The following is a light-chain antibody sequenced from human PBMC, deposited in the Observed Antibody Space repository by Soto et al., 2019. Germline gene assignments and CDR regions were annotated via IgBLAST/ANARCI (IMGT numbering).Light chain of an antibody. J-gene: IGLJ1*01. CDR3: CSYAGSIPYV. CDR1: SSDVGSYNL. Sequence: QSLLTQPASVSGSPGQSITISCTGTSSDVGSYNLVSWYQQHPGKAPKLMIYEVSKRPSGVSNRFSGSKSGNTASLTISGLQAEDEADYYCCSYAGSIPYVFGTGTKVTVL. CDR2: EVS. V-gene: IGLV2-23*02.